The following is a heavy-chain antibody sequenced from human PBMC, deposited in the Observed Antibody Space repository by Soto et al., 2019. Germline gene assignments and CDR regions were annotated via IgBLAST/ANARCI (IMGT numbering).Heavy chain of an antibody. Sequence: GGSLRLSCTASGFTFNDFYMTWIRQAPGKGLEWISHISGRTNYTKYTDPVKGRFSISRDNAKNSLYLQMDSLRVEDTAIYYCARRRGEWESSALYNWFEPWGQGTLVTVSS. CDR1: GFTFNDFY. J-gene: IGHJ5*02. D-gene: IGHD3-10*01. CDR2: ISGRTNYT. CDR3: ARRRGEWESSALYNWFEP. V-gene: IGHV3-11*06.